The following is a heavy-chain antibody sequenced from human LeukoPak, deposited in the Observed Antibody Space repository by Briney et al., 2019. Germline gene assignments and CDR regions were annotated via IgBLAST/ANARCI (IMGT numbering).Heavy chain of an antibody. Sequence: PSETLSLTCTVSGGSISSYYWSCIRQPPGKGLEWIGYIYYSGSTNYNPSLKSRVTISVDTSKNQFSLKLSSVTAADTAVYYCARENYYYGMDVWGQGTTVTVSS. CDR1: GGSISSYY. CDR2: IYYSGST. V-gene: IGHV4-59*01. CDR3: ARENYYYGMDV. J-gene: IGHJ6*02.